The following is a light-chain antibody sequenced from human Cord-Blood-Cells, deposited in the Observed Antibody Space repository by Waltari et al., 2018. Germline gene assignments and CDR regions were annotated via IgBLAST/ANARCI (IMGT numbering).Light chain of an antibody. CDR3: QQLTL. Sequence: IQLTQSPSSLSASVGDRVTITCRAGQGISSYLAWYQQKPGKAPKLLIYAASTLQSGVPSRFSGSGSCTDFTLTISSLQPEEFATYYCQQLTLFGQWTKLEIK. CDR2: AAS. V-gene: IGKV1-9*01. J-gene: IGKJ2*01. CDR1: QGISSY.